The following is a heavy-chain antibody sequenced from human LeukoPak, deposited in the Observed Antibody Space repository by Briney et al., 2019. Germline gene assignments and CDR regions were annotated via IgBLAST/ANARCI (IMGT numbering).Heavy chain of an antibody. CDR2: ISAYNGNT. CDR1: GYTFTSYG. D-gene: IGHD3-10*01. J-gene: IGHJ6*02. Sequence: ASVKVSCKASGYTFTSYGISWVRQAPGQGLEWMGWISAYNGNTNYAQKLQGRVTMTTDTSTSTAYMEPRSLRSDDTAVYYCARWFGEFALYYYYGMDVWGQGTTVTVSS. CDR3: ARWFGEFALYYYYGMDV. V-gene: IGHV1-18*01.